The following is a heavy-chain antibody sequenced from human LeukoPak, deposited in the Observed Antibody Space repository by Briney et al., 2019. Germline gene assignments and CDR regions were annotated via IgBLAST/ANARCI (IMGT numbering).Heavy chain of an antibody. CDR1: GGSTSSSSYY. CDR2: IYYSGST. D-gene: IGHD6-19*01. Sequence: SETLSLTCTVSGGSTSSSSYYWGWVRQPPGKGLEWIGSIYYSGSTYYNPSLKSRVTISVDTSKNQFSLKLSSVTAADTAVYYCARNSGSGWAADYWGQGTLVTVSS. V-gene: IGHV4-39*01. CDR3: ARNSGSGWAADY. J-gene: IGHJ4*02.